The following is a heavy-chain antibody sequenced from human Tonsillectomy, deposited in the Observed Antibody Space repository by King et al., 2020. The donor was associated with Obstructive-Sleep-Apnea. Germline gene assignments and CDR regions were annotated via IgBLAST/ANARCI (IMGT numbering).Heavy chain of an antibody. Sequence: VQLQESGPGLVKPSEILSLTCTVSGGAVSTYYWSWIRQPPGKGLEWSGYIYYSGSTNYNRSRKSRVTISLDTPNNKVSLKLSSVTAADTAVYYGARVDCSGGPCYPWYWGQGTLVTVSS. V-gene: IGHV4-59*02. CDR3: ARVDCSGGPCYPWY. J-gene: IGHJ4*02. D-gene: IGHD2-15*01. CDR1: GGAVSTYY. CDR2: IYYSGST.